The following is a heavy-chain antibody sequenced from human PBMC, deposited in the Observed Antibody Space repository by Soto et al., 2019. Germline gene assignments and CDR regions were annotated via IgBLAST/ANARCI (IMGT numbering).Heavy chain of an antibody. V-gene: IGHV3-49*04. CDR2: IRRNAYGGTT. J-gene: IGHJ4*02. Sequence: SLRLSCTTSGFTFGDYALSWVRQAPGKGLEWVGFIRRNAYGGTTDYAASVKGRFTISRGDSKSIAYLQMNSLRTEDTALYYCTRASSLDFDFWGQGTLVTVSS. D-gene: IGHD3-16*01. CDR3: TRASSLDFDF. CDR1: GFTFGDYA.